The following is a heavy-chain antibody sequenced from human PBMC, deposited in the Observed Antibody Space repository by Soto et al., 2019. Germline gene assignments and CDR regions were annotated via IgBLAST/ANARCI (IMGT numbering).Heavy chain of an antibody. CDR3: ATSFRYSTTWADY. CDR1: GASVSSSNW. V-gene: IGHV4-4*02. D-gene: IGHD6-13*01. CDR2: IYYSGST. Sequence: SETLSLTCAVSGASVSSSNWWSWVRQPPGKGLEWIGEIYYSGSTYYNPSLKSRVTISVDTSKNQFSLKLSSVTAADTAMYYCATSFRYSTTWADYWGQGTLVTVS. J-gene: IGHJ4*02.